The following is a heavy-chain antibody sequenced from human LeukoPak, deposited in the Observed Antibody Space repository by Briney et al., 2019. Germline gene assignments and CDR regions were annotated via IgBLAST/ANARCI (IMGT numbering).Heavy chain of an antibody. CDR2: IYHSGST. V-gene: IGHV4-30-2*01. Sequence: SETLSLTCTVSGGSISSGGYYWSWIRQPPGKGLEWIGYIYHSGSTYYNPSLKSRVTISVDRSKNQFSLKLSSVTAADTAVYYCARGGYDILTGYYHFDYWGQGTLVTVSS. D-gene: IGHD3-9*01. CDR1: GGSISSGGYY. J-gene: IGHJ4*02. CDR3: ARGGYDILTGYYHFDY.